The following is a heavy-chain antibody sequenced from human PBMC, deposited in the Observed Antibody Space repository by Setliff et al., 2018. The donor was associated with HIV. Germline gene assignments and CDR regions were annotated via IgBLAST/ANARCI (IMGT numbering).Heavy chain of an antibody. D-gene: IGHD6-13*01. J-gene: IGHJ3*02. V-gene: IGHV3-23*01. Sequence: GGSLRLSCVASGFRFRGHAMNWVRQAPGKGLEWVSVISGSGGSTFYADSVKGRFTISRDNSKNTVYLQMNSLRAEDTAVYYCARATAAWDDAFDIWGQGTMVTVSS. CDR1: GFRFRGHA. CDR3: ARATAAWDDAFDI. CDR2: ISGSGGST.